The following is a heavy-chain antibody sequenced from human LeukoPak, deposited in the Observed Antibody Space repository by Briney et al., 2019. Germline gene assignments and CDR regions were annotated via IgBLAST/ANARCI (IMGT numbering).Heavy chain of an antibody. CDR3: ARSSIAAVIDFDY. Sequence: SETLSLTCTVSGGSISSYYWSWIRQPPGKGLEWIGYIYYSGSTNYNPSLKSRVTISVDTSKNQFSLKLSSVTAADTAVYYCARSSIAAVIDFDYWGQGTLVTVSS. CDR1: GGSISSYY. V-gene: IGHV4-59*01. CDR2: IYYSGST. J-gene: IGHJ4*02. D-gene: IGHD6-13*01.